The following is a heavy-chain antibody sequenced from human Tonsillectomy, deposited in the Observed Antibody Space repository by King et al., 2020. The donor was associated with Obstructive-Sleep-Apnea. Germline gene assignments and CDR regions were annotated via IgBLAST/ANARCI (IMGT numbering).Heavy chain of an antibody. Sequence: QVQLVQSGAEVREPGASVKVSCKASGYTFTNYYIHWIRQAPGQGLEWMTVINGRDGSTTNAQKFQDRVSVTRDTSTNTVYMELRSLTSDDTAVYYCTRGAGMVPGLVEGFFEFWGQGTLVTVSS. V-gene: IGHV1-46*03. CDR3: TRGAGMVPGLVEGFFEF. CDR1: GYTFTNYY. D-gene: IGHD3-10*01. J-gene: IGHJ4*02. CDR2: INGRDGST.